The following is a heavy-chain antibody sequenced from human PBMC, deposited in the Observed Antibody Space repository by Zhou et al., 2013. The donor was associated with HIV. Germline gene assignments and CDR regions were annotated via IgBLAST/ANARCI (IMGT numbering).Heavy chain of an antibody. CDR3: VKESGIDPNWFDS. CDR2: ISKSSTNT. CDR1: GFTFSNYA. Sequence: EVQLLGSGGGLVQPGGSLRLSCAASGFTFSNYAMSWVRQAPGKGLEWVSAISKSSTNTYYTESVKGRFTVSRDNSKNTLYLQMNSLRAEDTAIYYCVKESGIDPNWFDSWGQGTQVHRLL. D-gene: IGHD1-1*01. V-gene: IGHV3-23*01. J-gene: IGHJ5*01.